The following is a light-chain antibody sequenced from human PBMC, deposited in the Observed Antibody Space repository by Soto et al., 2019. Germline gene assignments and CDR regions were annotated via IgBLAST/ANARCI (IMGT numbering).Light chain of an antibody. CDR2: KAS. Sequence: DIQMTQSSSSVSASVGDRVTITCRASQGISSWLAWYQQKPGKAPKLLIYKASTLKSGVPSRFSGSGSGTEFTLTISSLQPDDFATYYCQHYNSYSEAVGQGTKVDIK. CDR3: QHYNSYSEA. V-gene: IGKV1-5*03. J-gene: IGKJ1*01. CDR1: QGISSW.